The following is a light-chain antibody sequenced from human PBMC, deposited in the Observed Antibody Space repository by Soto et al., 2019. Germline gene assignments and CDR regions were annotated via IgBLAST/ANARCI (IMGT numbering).Light chain of an antibody. Sequence: QSVLTQPPSASGTPGQRVTISCSGSSSNIGTNFVYWYQQLPGTAPKLLIFNNAQRPSGVPDRFSGSRSGTSASLAISGLRSEDEADYYCAAWDDSLSGWVFGGGTKVTVL. J-gene: IGLJ3*02. CDR1: SSNIGTNF. V-gene: IGLV1-47*02. CDR2: NNA. CDR3: AAWDDSLSGWV.